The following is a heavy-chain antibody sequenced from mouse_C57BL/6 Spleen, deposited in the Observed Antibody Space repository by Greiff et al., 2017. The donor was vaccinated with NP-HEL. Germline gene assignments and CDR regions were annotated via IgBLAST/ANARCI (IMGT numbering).Heavy chain of an antibody. J-gene: IGHJ2*01. CDR3: ARKLDSSGLDY. CDR1: GYSFTSYY. Sequence: QVQLQQSGPELVKPGASVKISCKASGYSFTSYYIHWVKQRPGQGLEWIGWIYPGSGNTKYNEKFKGKATLTADTSSSTAYMQLSSLTSEDSAVYYCARKLDSSGLDYWGQGTTLTVSS. D-gene: IGHD3-2*02. V-gene: IGHV1-66*01. CDR2: IYPGSGNT.